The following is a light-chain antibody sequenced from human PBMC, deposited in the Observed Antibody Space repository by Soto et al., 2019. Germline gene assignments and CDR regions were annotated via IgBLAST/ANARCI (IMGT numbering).Light chain of an antibody. V-gene: IGKV3-15*01. J-gene: IGKJ2*01. Sequence: EVVMTQSPATLSVSPGERATLSCRASQNLSRNLAWYQQQPGQAPRLLIYGASTRATGIPARFSGSGSGTDFTLTISSLQSEDLAVYYGKHYDNWPHTFGQGTKLEIK. CDR1: QNLSRN. CDR3: KHYDNWPHT. CDR2: GAS.